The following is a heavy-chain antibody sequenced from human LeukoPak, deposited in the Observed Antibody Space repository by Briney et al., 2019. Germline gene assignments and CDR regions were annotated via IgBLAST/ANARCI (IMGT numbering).Heavy chain of an antibody. J-gene: IGHJ5*02. D-gene: IGHD5-24*01. Sequence: GGSLRLSCAASGITVSSNYMSWVRQAPGKGLEWVSVIYSGGSTYYADSVKGRFTISRDNSKNTLYLQMNSLRAEDTAVYYCARGSRDGYGTFDPWGQGTLVTVSS. CDR3: ARGSRDGYGTFDP. CDR1: GITVSSNY. V-gene: IGHV3-66*01. CDR2: IYSGGST.